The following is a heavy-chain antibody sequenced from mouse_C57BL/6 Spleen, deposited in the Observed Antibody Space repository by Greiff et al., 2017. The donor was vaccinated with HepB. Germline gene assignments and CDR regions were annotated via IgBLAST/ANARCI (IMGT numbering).Heavy chain of an antibody. D-gene: IGHD1-1*01. J-gene: IGHJ4*01. CDR2: ISSGSSTI. V-gene: IGHV5-17*01. CDR1: GFTFSDYG. CDR3: AKMNYVSFNYAMDY. Sequence: DVKLVESGGGLVKPGGSLKLSCAASGFTFSDYGMHWVRQAPEKGLEWVAYISSGSSTIYYADTVKGRFTISRDNAKNTLFLQMTSLRSEDTAMYYCAKMNYVSFNYAMDYWGQGTSVTVSS.